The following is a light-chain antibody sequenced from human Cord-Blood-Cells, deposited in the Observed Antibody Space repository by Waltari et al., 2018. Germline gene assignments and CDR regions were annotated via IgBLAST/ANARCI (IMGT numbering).Light chain of an antibody. Sequence: QSALTQPRSVSGSPGQSVTISCTGTSSDVGGYNYVSWYQQHPGKAPKLMIYNVSKRPSGFPDRCSGSKSGNTASLTISGLQAEDEADYYCCSYAGSYTVVFGGGTKLTVL. V-gene: IGLV2-11*01. CDR1: SSDVGGYNY. CDR2: NVS. J-gene: IGLJ2*01. CDR3: CSYAGSYTVV.